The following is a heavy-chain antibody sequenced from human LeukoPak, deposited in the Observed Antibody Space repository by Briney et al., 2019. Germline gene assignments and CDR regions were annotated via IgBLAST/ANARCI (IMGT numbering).Heavy chain of an antibody. D-gene: IGHD3-10*01. V-gene: IGHV1-3*01. CDR3: ARPNAYGPGSYYNFDY. J-gene: IGHJ4*02. Sequence: ASVKVSCKASGYTFTSYAMHWVRQAPGQRLEWMGWINAGNGNTKYSQKFQGRVTITRDTSASTAYMELSSLRSEDTAVYYCARPNAYGPGSYYNFDYWGQGTLVTVPS. CDR1: GYTFTSYA. CDR2: INAGNGNT.